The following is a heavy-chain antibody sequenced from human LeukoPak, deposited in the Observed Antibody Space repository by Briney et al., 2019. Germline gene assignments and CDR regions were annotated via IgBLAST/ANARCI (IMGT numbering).Heavy chain of an antibody. CDR3: ARDFPTVYYYDSSGYPDY. V-gene: IGHV1-18*01. D-gene: IGHD3-22*01. CDR1: GGTFSSYA. Sequence: ASVKVSCKASGGTFSSYAISWVRQAPGQGLEWMGWISAYNGNTNYAQKLQGRVTMTTDTSTSTAYMELSRLRSDDTAVYYCARDFPTVYYYDSSGYPDYWGQGTLVTVSS. CDR2: ISAYNGNT. J-gene: IGHJ4*02.